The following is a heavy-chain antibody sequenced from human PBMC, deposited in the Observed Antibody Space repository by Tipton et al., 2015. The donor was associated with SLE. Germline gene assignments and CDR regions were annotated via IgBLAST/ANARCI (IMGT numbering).Heavy chain of an antibody. V-gene: IGHV1-18*01. CDR2: ISTYNGYT. CDR3: ARGRGGSVSDLDY. Sequence: QLVQSGDEVKKPGASVKVSCKASGYTFTTYGITWVRQAPGQGLEWMGWISTYNGYTDYAQKLQDRVTLTTDTSTTTAYMFLSSLRSDDTAMYYCARGRGGSVSDLDYWGQGTLVTVSA. CDR1: GYTFTTYG. D-gene: IGHD1-26*01. J-gene: IGHJ4*02.